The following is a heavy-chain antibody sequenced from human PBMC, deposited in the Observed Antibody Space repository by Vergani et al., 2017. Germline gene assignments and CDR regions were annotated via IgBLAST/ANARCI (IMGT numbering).Heavy chain of an antibody. CDR3: ARDPVLVYGSGSYFWFDP. V-gene: IGHV1-18*01. D-gene: IGHD3-10*01. CDR1: GYTFTSYG. Sequence: QVQLVQSGAEVKKPGASVKVSCKASGYTFTSYGISWVRQAPGQGLEWRGWISAYNGNTNYAQKLQGRVTMTTDTSTSTAYMELRSLRSDDTAVYYCARDPVLVYGSGSYFWFDPWGQGTLVTVSS. J-gene: IGHJ5*02. CDR2: ISAYNGNT.